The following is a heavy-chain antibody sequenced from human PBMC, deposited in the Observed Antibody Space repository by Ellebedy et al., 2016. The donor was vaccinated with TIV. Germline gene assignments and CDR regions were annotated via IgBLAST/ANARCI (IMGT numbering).Heavy chain of an antibody. J-gene: IGHJ4*02. CDR1: GFIFSNAW. V-gene: IGHV3-15*01. CDR3: TTGILVLVAAREGAF. Sequence: GESLKISCTASGFIFSNAWMTWVRQAPGKGLEWIGRVKSNTDGGTTDYAAHVKGRFTISRDDSKDTLYLQMNSLKTEDTALYYCTTGILVLVAAREGAFWGQGTLVTVSS. D-gene: IGHD2-15*01. CDR2: VKSNTDGGTT.